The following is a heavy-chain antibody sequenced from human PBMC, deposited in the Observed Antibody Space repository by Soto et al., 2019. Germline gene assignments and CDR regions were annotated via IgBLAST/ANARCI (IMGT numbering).Heavy chain of an antibody. CDR2: INPSGGST. Sequence: QVQLVQSGAEVKKPGASVKASCKASGYTFTSYYMHWVRQAPGQGLEWMGIINPSGGSTSYAQKFQGRVTMTRDTSTSTVYMELSSLRSEDTAVYYCARGVLQQLAQPQGWFDPWGQGTLVTVSS. V-gene: IGHV1-46*01. CDR1: GYTFTSYY. D-gene: IGHD6-13*01. CDR3: ARGVLQQLAQPQGWFDP. J-gene: IGHJ5*02.